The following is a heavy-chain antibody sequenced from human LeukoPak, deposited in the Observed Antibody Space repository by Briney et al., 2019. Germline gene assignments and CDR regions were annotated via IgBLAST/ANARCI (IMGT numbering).Heavy chain of an antibody. Sequence: GGSLRLSCAASGFTVSSNYMSWVRQAPGKGLEWVSVIYSGGSTYYADSVKGRFTISRDNSKNTQYLQMNSLRAEDTAVYYCAREGIAVAGTSMDYWGQGTLVTVSS. D-gene: IGHD6-19*01. V-gene: IGHV3-53*01. CDR2: IYSGGST. CDR1: GFTVSSNY. CDR3: AREGIAVAGTSMDY. J-gene: IGHJ4*02.